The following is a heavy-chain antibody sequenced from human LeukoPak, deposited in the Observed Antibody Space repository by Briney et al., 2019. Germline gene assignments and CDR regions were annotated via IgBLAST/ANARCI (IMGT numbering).Heavy chain of an antibody. CDR1: GFTFRSYA. CDR3: AKAFSRRDSAFDY. CDR2: ISGSGGST. V-gene: IGHV3-23*01. Sequence: GGSLRLSCAASGFTFRSYAMSWVRQAPGKGLEWVSAISGSGGSTYYADSVKGRFTISRDNSKNTLYLQMNSLRAEDTAVYYCAKAFSRRDSAFDYWGQGTLVTVSS. D-gene: IGHD5-24*01. J-gene: IGHJ4*02.